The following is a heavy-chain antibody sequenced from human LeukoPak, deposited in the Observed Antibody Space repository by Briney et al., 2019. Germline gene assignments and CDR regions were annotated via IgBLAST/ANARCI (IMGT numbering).Heavy chain of an antibody. D-gene: IGHD6-13*01. Sequence: SETLSLTCIVSAGSTRGYYWSWIRQPPGKGLVWIGEIYHSGSTNYNPSLKSRVTISVDKSKNQFSLKLSSVTAADTAVYYCARAPIAAGDFSHYGMDVWGQGTTVTVSS. V-gene: IGHV4-59*12. J-gene: IGHJ6*02. CDR1: AGSTRGYY. CDR3: ARAPIAAGDFSHYGMDV. CDR2: IYHSGST.